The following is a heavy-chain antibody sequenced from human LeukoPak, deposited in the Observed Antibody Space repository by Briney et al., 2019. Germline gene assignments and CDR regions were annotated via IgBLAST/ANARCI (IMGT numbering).Heavy chain of an antibody. V-gene: IGHV3-7*01. CDR2: IKQDGSKK. CDR3: ARDGGMLYYYGSGSYPGAMDV. Sequence: GGSLRLSCAASGFTFSNYWMSWVRQAPGKGLEWVANIKQDGSKKFYVDSVKGRFTISRGNAKNSLYLQMNSLRPEDTAVYYCARDGGMLYYYGSGSYPGAMDVWGQGTTVTVSS. D-gene: IGHD3-10*01. CDR1: GFTFSNYW. J-gene: IGHJ6*02.